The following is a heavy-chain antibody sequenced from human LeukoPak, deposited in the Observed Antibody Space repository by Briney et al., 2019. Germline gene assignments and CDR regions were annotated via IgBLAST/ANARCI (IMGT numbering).Heavy chain of an antibody. Sequence: GESLEISCKGSGYSFTGYWIGWVRQMPGKGLEWMGIIYPGDSDTRFSPSFQGQVTISADKSISTAYLQWSSLKASDNAMYYCARHPATTVTTSNAFDIWGQGTMVTVSS. CDR2: IYPGDSDT. V-gene: IGHV5-51*01. J-gene: IGHJ3*02. D-gene: IGHD4-17*01. CDR3: ARHPATTVTTSNAFDI. CDR1: GYSFTGYW.